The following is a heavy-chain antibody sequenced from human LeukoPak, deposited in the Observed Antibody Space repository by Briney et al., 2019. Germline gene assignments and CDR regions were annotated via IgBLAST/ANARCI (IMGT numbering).Heavy chain of an antibody. Sequence: SCKASGYTFTSYYMHWVRQAPGKGLEWVSIIYSGGSTFYADSVKGRFTISRDNSKNTLYLQMNSLRAEDTAVYYCARGGSYLSAFDIWGQGTMVTVSS. J-gene: IGHJ3*02. CDR3: ARGGSYLSAFDI. CDR1: GYTFTSYY. V-gene: IGHV3-53*01. CDR2: IYSGGST. D-gene: IGHD1-26*01.